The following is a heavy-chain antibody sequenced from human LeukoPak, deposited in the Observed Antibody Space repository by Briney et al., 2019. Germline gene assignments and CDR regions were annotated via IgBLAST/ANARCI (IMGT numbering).Heavy chain of an antibody. CDR3: ARALWSGYLDY. J-gene: IGHJ4*02. D-gene: IGHD3-3*01. CDR2: IYSGGST. Sequence: GGSLRLSCAASGFTVSSNYMSWVRQAPGKGLEWVSVIYSGGSTYYADSVKGRFTISRDNSKNTLYLQMGSLRAEDTAVYYCARALWSGYLDYWGQGTLVTVSS. CDR1: GFTVSSNY. V-gene: IGHV3-53*01.